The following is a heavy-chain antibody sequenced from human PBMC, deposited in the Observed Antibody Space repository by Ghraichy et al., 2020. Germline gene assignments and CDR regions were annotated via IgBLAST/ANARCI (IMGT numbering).Heavy chain of an antibody. CDR1: GASISSGGYY. D-gene: IGHD6-19*01. V-gene: IGHV4-31*03. J-gene: IGHJ4*02. CDR3: VRVAPGFRLG. Sequence: TLSLTCTVSGASISSGGYYWSWIRQHPGKGLEWIGHISYTGTTYYNPSLKSRVTMSVDTSKNQFSVKLSSVTAADTAVYYCVRVAPGFRLGWGQGTLVTVSS. CDR2: ISYTGTT.